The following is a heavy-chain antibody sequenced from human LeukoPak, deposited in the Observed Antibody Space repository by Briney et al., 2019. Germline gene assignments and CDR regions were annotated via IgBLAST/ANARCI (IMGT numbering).Heavy chain of an antibody. D-gene: IGHD2-21*02. J-gene: IGHJ4*02. CDR3: ARLATTYCGGDCYS. V-gene: IGHV4-4*09. Sequence: SETLSLTFTVSGGSISSYYWSWIRQPPGKGLEWIGYIYTSGSTNYNPSLKSRVTISLDTSKNQFSLKLSSVTAADTAVYYCARLATTYCGGDCYSWGQGTLVTVSS. CDR2: IYTSGST. CDR1: GGSISSYY.